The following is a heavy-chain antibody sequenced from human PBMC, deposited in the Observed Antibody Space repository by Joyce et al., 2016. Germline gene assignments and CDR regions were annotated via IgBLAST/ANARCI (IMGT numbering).Heavy chain of an antibody. CDR3: ARGGISYYYAMDV. V-gene: IGHV3-21*01. D-gene: IGHD3-16*01. CDR2: ISGTSYDI. Sequence: QLVESGGGVVKPGGSLRLSCEASGSTFSSSSMSWFRQAPGKGLEWVAAISGTSYDIFHAETVRGRFTVSRDNAKKTLYLQMNSLRAEDSAVFYCARGGISYYYAMDVWGQGTTVTVSS. J-gene: IGHJ6*02. CDR1: GSTFSSSS.